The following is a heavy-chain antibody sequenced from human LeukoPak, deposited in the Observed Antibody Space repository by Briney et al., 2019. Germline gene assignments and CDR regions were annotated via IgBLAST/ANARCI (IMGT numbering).Heavy chain of an antibody. Sequence: GGSLRLSCAASGFSFSDYYMSWIRQAPGKGLEWVAVISYDGSNKYYADSVKGRFTISRDNSKNTLYLQMNSLRAEDTAVYYCARYHYDSSGYPYYFDYWGQGTLVTVSS. J-gene: IGHJ4*02. CDR1: GFSFSDYY. CDR3: ARYHYDSSGYPYYFDY. CDR2: ISYDGSNK. V-gene: IGHV3-30*03. D-gene: IGHD3-22*01.